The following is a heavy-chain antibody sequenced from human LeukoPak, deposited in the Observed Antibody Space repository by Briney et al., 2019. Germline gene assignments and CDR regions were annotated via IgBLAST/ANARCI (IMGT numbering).Heavy chain of an antibody. Sequence: TLSLTCTVSGGSISSGDYYWSWIRQPPGKGLEWIGYIYYSGSTYYNPSLKSRVTISVDTSKNQFSLKLSSVTAADTAVYYCARESMLNYYDSSGYYYSFDYWGQGTLVTVSS. V-gene: IGHV4-30-4*08. CDR2: IYYSGST. J-gene: IGHJ4*02. D-gene: IGHD3-22*01. CDR1: GGSISSGDYY. CDR3: ARESMLNYYDSSGYYYSFDY.